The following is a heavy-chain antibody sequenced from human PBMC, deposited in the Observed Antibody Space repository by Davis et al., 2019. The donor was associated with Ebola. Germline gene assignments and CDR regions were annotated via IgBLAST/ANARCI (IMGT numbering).Heavy chain of an antibody. D-gene: IGHD6-13*01. CDR2: INHSGST. V-gene: IGHV4-34*01. J-gene: IGHJ4*02. Sequence: SETLSLTCAVYGGSFSGYYWSWIRQPPGKGLEWIGEINHSGSTNYNPSLKSRVTISVDTSKNQFSLKLSSVTAADTAVYYCEREGYSSSWYLDYWGQGTLVTVSS. CDR1: GGSFSGYY. CDR3: EREGYSSSWYLDY.